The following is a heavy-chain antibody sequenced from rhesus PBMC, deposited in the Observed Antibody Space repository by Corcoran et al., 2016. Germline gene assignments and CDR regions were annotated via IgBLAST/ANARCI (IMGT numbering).Heavy chain of an antibody. J-gene: IGHJ5-1*01. Sequence: QVQLQESGPGLVKSSETLSLTSAVPGSSITRTYCGWLRPSPAKGLEWIGYISVRGGSTYYSSLKIRVTISTDTSNNQFSLKLSYVTAADTAVYFCARGSDFSGNRFDVWGPGVLVTVSS. CDR1: GSSITRTY. V-gene: IGHV4-173*01. CDR3: ARGSDFSGNRFDV. CDR2: ISVRGGST. D-gene: IGHD2-21*01.